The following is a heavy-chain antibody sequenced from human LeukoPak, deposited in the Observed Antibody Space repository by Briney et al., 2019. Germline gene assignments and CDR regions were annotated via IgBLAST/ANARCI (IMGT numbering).Heavy chain of an antibody. V-gene: IGHV3-30-3*01. D-gene: IGHD3-22*01. CDR2: ISYDGSNK. CDR1: GFTFCSYA. J-gene: IGHJ4*02. CDR3: ARDYYDSSGYYYVGY. Sequence: GGSLRLSCAASGFTFCSYAMSWVRQAPGKGLEWVAVISYDGSNKYYADSVKGRFTISRDNSKNTLYLQMNSLRAEDTAVYYCARDYYDSSGYYYVGYWGQGTLVTVSS.